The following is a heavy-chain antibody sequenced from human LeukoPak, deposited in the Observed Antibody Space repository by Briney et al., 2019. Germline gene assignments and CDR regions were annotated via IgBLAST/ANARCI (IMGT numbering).Heavy chain of an antibody. V-gene: IGHV3-48*03. CDR2: ISSSGSII. Sequence: GGSLRLSCAASGFTFSSYEMNWVRQAPGKGLEWVSYISSSGSIIYYADSVKGRFTISRDNAKNSLYLQMDSLRAEDTAVYYCAELGITMIGGVWGKGTTVTISS. CDR3: AELGITMIGGV. D-gene: IGHD3-10*02. J-gene: IGHJ6*04. CDR1: GFTFSSYE.